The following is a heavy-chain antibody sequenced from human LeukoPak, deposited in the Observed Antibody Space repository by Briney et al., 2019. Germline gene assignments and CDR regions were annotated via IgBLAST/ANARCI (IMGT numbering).Heavy chain of an antibody. J-gene: IGHJ4*02. CDR2: IYYSGST. V-gene: IGHV4-39*02. Sequence: SETLSLTCTVSGGSISSSSYYWGWIRQPPGKGLEWIGSIYYSGSTYYNPSLKSRVTISVDTSKNQFSLKLSSVTAADTAVYYCAREAAGTDYWGQGTLVTVSS. D-gene: IGHD6-13*01. CDR1: GGSISSSSYY. CDR3: AREAAGTDY.